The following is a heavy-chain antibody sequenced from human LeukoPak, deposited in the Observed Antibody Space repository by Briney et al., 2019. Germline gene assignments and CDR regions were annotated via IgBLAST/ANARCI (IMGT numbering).Heavy chain of an antibody. CDR2: IYYSGST. J-gene: IGHJ6*03. V-gene: IGHV4-39*07. Sequence: PSETLSLTCTVSGGSISTSNYYWGWIRQPPGKGLEWIGSIYYSGSTYYNPSLKSRVTISVDTSKNQFSLNLSSVTAADTAVYYCARSDYGGNSRYYYYYMDVWGKGTTVTVSS. CDR1: GGSISTSNYY. D-gene: IGHD4-23*01. CDR3: ARSDYGGNSRYYYYYMDV.